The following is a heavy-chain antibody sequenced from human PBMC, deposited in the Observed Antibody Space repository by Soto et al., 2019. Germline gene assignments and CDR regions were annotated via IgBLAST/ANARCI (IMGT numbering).Heavy chain of an antibody. CDR3: ARDQCELLH. V-gene: IGHV3-23*01. CDR1: GFTFTNYA. Sequence: EVQLLESGGGLVQPGGSLRLSCAASGFTFTNYAMNWVRQAPGKGLEWVSSISGSGTTTYYADSVQGRFTISRDNSRHTLYLEMNSLRAEDTAVYYCARDQCELLHWGQGTMVSVSS. CDR2: ISGSGTTT. J-gene: IGHJ4*02. D-gene: IGHD2-15*01.